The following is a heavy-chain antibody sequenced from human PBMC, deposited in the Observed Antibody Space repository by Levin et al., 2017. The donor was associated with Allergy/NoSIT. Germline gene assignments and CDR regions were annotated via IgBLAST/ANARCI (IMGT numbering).Heavy chain of an antibody. CDR1: GFTFSSYA. Sequence: GESLKISCAASGFTFSSYAMHWVRQAPGKGLEWVAVISYDGSNKYYADSVKGRFTISRDNSKNTLYLQMNSLRAEDTAVYYCARAGGVPHLLITMIVVVSEGLDYWGQGTLVTVSS. CDR3: ARAGGVPHLLITMIVVVSEGLDY. D-gene: IGHD3-22*01. J-gene: IGHJ4*02. V-gene: IGHV3-30-3*01. CDR2: ISYDGSNK.